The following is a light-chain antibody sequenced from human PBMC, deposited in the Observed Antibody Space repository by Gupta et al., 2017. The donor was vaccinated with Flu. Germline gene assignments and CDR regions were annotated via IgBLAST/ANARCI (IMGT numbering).Light chain of an antibody. CDR3: QSYDRSLSGSV. CDR2: RTT. V-gene: IGLV1-40*01. J-gene: IGLJ7*01. CDR1: SSNIGPSYD. Sequence: QSVLTQPPSVSGAPGQRVTISCTGSSSNIGPSYDIHWYQQLPGTAPKLLIYRTTNRPSGVPDRFSGSKSGTSASLAITGLQAEDEADYYCQSYDRSLSGSVFGGGTKMTVL.